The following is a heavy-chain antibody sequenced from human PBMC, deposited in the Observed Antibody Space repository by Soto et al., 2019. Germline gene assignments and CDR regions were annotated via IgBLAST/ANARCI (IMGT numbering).Heavy chain of an antibody. CDR1: GFTFSSYA. Sequence: GGSLRLSCSASGFTFSSYAMHWVRQAPGKGLEYVSAISSNGGDTYYADSVKGRFTISRENAKNSLYLQMSSLRAEDTAVYYCARASAYYDILTGYFTLQPEQYYYGMDVWGQGTTVTVSS. V-gene: IGHV3-64*04. J-gene: IGHJ6*02. CDR2: ISSNGGDT. CDR3: ARASAYYDILTGYFTLQPEQYYYGMDV. D-gene: IGHD3-9*01.